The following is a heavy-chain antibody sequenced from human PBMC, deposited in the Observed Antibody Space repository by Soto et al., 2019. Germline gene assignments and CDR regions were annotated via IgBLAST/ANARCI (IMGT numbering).Heavy chain of an antibody. Sequence: GGSLRLSCAASGFTFSDYYMSWIRQAPGKGLEWVSYISSSGSTIYYADSVKGRFTISRDNAKNSLYLQMNSLRAEDTAVYYCARPRLPYYYYMDVWGKGTTVTVSS. D-gene: IGHD5-18*01. CDR1: GFTFSDYY. CDR2: ISSSGSTI. V-gene: IGHV3-11*01. CDR3: ARPRLPYYYYMDV. J-gene: IGHJ6*03.